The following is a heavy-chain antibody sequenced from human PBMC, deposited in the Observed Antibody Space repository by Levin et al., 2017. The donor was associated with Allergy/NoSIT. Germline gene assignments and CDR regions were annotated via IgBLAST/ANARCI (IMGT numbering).Heavy chain of an antibody. Sequence: SETLSLTCTVSGASISSGAYYWSWIRQHPGKGLEWIGYIYYRGSTYYTPSLKSRVTISVDTSNNQFSLKLNSVTAADTAVYYCARSSAFLRGPYDYVWGGSRPQYWYFDLWGRGTLVTVSS. CDR2: IYYRGST. V-gene: IGHV4-31*03. CDR1: GASISSGAYY. D-gene: IGHD3-16*02. CDR3: ARSSAFLRGPYDYVWGGSRPQYWYFDL. J-gene: IGHJ2*01.